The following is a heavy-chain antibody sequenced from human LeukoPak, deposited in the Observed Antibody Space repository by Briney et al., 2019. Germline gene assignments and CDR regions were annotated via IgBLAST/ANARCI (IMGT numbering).Heavy chain of an antibody. V-gene: IGHV4-59*12. CDR3: ARERSSGSEFDY. J-gene: IGHJ4*02. D-gene: IGHD6-19*01. Sequence: SETLSLTCAVYGGSFSGYYWSWIRQPPGKGLEWIGYIFYSGSSNYNPSLKSRVTISVDTSKNQFSLKLSSVTAADSAVYYCARERSSGSEFDYWGQGTLVTVSS. CDR1: GGSFSGYY. CDR2: IFYSGSS.